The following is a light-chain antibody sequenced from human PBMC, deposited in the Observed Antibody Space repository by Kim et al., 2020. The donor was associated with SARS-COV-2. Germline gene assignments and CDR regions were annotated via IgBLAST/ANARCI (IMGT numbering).Light chain of an antibody. J-gene: IGKJ2*01. Sequence: LSPGERAPLSCRAIQSVSNSYLAWYQQKPGQAPWLLIYDASSRATGIPDRFSGSGSGTDFSLTISRLGPEDFAVYSCQQYGTSPLTFGQGTKLEI. V-gene: IGKV3-20*01. CDR3: QQYGTSPLT. CDR2: DAS. CDR1: QSVSNSY.